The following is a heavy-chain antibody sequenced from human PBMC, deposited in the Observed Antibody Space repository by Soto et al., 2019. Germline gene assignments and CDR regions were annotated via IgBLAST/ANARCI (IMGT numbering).Heavy chain of an antibody. J-gene: IGHJ4*02. CDR1: DSISTYY. Sequence: SETLSLTCTVDSISTYYWNWIRQPPGKGLEWIGYIYYMGRTNYNSSLKSRVTMSIDTSKNQFSLKLSSVTAADTAIYYCARDAVGATHFDYWGKGAPVTVSS. V-gene: IGHV4-59*01. CDR3: ARDAVGATHFDY. CDR2: IYYMGRT. D-gene: IGHD1-26*01.